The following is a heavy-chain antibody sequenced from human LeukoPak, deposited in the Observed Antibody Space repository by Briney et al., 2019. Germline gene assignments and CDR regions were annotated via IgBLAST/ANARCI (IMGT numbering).Heavy chain of an antibody. CDR1: GGSISSYY. CDR3: ARVIVEMATIGPFDY. Sequence: SETLSLTCTVSGGSISSYYWSWIRQPPGKGLEWIGYIYYSGSTNYNPSLKSRVTISVDTSKDQFSLKLSSVTAADTAVYYCARVIVEMATIGPFDYWGQGTLVTVSS. J-gene: IGHJ4*02. V-gene: IGHV4-59*01. CDR2: IYYSGST. D-gene: IGHD5-24*01.